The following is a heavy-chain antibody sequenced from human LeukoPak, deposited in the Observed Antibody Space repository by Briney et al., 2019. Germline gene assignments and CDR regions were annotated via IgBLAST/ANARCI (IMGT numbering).Heavy chain of an antibody. J-gene: IGHJ4*02. CDR1: GFTFSGSA. CDR2: IRSRANNYAT. CDR3: TRTSTYYGAFDY. D-gene: IGHD3-3*01. V-gene: IGHV3-73*01. Sequence: GGSLRLSCAASGFTFSGSALHWVRQASGKGLEWVGRIRSRANNYATTYAESMKGRFTISRDDAKNTAYLEMNSLKTEDTAVYYCTRTSTYYGAFDYWGQGTLVTVSS.